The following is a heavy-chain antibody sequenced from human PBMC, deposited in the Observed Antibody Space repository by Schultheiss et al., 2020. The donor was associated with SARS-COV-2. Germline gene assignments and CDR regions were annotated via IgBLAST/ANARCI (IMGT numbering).Heavy chain of an antibody. CDR1: GGSISSYY. CDR2: IYYSGST. V-gene: IGHV4-59*01. J-gene: IGHJ5*02. Sequence: SETLSLTCTVSGGSISSYYWSWIRQPPGKGLEWIGYIYYSGSTNYNPSLKSRVTISVDTSKNQFSLKLSSVTAADTAVYYCARDTSDLYGPGPFDPWGQGTLVTVSS. D-gene: IGHD2/OR15-2a*01. CDR3: ARDTSDLYGPGPFDP.